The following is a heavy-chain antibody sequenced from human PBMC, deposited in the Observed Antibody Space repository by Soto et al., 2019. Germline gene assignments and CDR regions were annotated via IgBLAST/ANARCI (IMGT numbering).Heavy chain of an antibody. CDR3: AREVEYTSAFGISSSFDY. Sequence: GGSLRLSCAAPGFTLSSYAIHWVRQAPGKGLEWVTVISKGGSNLYFADSVKGRFTISGDNSKNMLYLQMNSLGSEDAAVYYCAREVEYTSAFGISSSFDYWGQGTLVTVSS. J-gene: IGHJ4*02. D-gene: IGHD6-19*01. CDR2: ISKGGSNL. CDR1: GFTLSSYA. V-gene: IGHV3-30-3*01.